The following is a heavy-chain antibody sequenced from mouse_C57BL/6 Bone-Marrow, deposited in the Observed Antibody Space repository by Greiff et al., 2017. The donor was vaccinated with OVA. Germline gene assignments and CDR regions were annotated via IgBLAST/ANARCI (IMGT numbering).Heavy chain of an antibody. J-gene: IGHJ1*03. CDR2: IDPSDSET. CDR1: GYTFTSYW. D-gene: IGHD1-1*01. Sequence: QVQLQQPGAELVRPGSSVKLSCKASGYTFTSYWMHWVKQRPIQGLEWIGNIDPSDSETHYNQKFKDKATLTVDKSSSTAYMQLGSLTSEDSAVYYCARQRFITTVVATRPWYFDVWGTGTTVTVSS. V-gene: IGHV1-52*01. CDR3: ARQRFITTVVATRPWYFDV.